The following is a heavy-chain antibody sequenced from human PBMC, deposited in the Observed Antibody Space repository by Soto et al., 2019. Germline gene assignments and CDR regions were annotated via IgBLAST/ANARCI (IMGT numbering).Heavy chain of an antibody. CDR1: GGSISSYY. D-gene: IGHD5-12*01. V-gene: IGHV4-59*12. J-gene: IGHJ6*03. CDR2: IYYSGST. Sequence: PSETLSLTCTVSGGSISSYYWSWTRQPPGKGLEWIGYIYYSGSTNYNPSLKSRVTISVDTSKNQFSLKLSSVTAADTAVYYCERGGGYSGYVSRYYYYMDVWGKGTTVTVSS. CDR3: ERGGGYSGYVSRYYYYMDV.